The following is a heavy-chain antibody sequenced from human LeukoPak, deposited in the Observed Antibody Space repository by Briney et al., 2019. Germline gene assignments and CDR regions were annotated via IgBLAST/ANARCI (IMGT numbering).Heavy chain of an antibody. Sequence: KASETLSLTCTVSGGSISSYYWSWIRQPPGKGLEWIGYIHYSGSTNYNPSLKSRVTISVDTSKNQFSLKLSSVTAADTAVYYCARGENYDFWSGEYYYYMDVWGKGTTVTVSS. CDR3: ARGENYDFWSGEYYYYMDV. V-gene: IGHV4-59*01. J-gene: IGHJ6*03. CDR1: GGSISSYY. D-gene: IGHD3-3*01. CDR2: IHYSGST.